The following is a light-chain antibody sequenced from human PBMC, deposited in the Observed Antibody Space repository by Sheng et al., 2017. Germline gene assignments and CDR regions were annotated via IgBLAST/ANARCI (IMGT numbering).Light chain of an antibody. CDR1: QNIFDY. Sequence: DIQMTQSPSSLSASIGDRVTMTCRPSQNIFDYLNWYQLTPGRAPKLLISAGGSLQTGVPSRFRGGGSGLEFTLTINGLQPEDSATYYCQEASTTSRTFGRGTKVGDQ. CDR3: QEASTTSRT. V-gene: IGKV1-39*01. CDR2: AGG. J-gene: IGKJ4*02.